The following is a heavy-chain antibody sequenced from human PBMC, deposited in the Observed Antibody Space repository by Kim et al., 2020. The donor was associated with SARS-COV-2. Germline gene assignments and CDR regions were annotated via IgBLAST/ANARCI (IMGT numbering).Heavy chain of an antibody. V-gene: IGHV3-74*01. Sequence: GGSLRLSCAASGFTFSSYWMHWVRQAPGKGLVWVSRINSDGSSTSYADSVKGRFTISRDNAKNTLYLQMNSLRAEDTAVYYCGGDCSSTSCYAAGEDYWGQGTLVTVSS. CDR2: INSDGSST. CDR3: GGDCSSTSCYAAGEDY. J-gene: IGHJ4*02. CDR1: GFTFSSYW. D-gene: IGHD2-2*01.